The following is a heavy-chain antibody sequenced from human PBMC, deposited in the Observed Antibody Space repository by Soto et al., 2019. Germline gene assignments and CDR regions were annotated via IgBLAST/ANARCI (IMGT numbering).Heavy chain of an antibody. CDR3: ARRTWVLHFGYYYYMDV. CDR1: GGSISSYY. V-gene: IGHV4-59*08. D-gene: IGHD1-26*01. J-gene: IGHJ6*03. Sequence: ASETLSLTCTVSGGSISSYYWSWVRQPPGKGLEWIGYIYYSGSTNYNPSLKSRVTISVDTSKNQFSLKLSSVTAADTAVYYCARRTWVLHFGYYYYMDVWGKGTTVTVSS. CDR2: IYYSGST.